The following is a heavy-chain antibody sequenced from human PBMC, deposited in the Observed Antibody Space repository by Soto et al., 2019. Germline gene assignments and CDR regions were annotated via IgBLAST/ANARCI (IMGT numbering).Heavy chain of an antibody. Sequence: QTGGSLRLSCAASGFPFSSFCIHWVRQAPGKGLEWLAIIWNDGSNEYYADSVKGRFTISRDNSKNTVYMQVSNLRAEDTSVSLCDRDQTDSGGYCASWGEGS. D-gene: IGHD2-21*02. V-gene: IGHV3-33*01. CDR2: IWNDGSNE. CDR1: GFPFSSFC. J-gene: IGHJ5*02. CDR3: DRDQTDSGGYCAS.